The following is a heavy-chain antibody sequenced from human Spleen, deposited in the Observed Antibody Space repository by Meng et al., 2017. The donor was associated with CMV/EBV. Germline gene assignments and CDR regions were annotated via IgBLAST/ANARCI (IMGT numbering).Heavy chain of an antibody. CDR1: GFTFSSYE. D-gene: IGHD3-3*01. CDR2: ISSSGSTI. J-gene: IGHJ5*02. V-gene: IGHV3-48*03. Sequence: GESLKISCAASGFTFSSYEMNWVRQAPGKGLEWVSYISSSGSTIYYADSVKGRFTISRDKAKNSLYLQMNSLRAEDTAVYYCAGEKRGLLGWLAGAWGQGTLVTVSS. CDR3: AGEKRGLLGWLAGA.